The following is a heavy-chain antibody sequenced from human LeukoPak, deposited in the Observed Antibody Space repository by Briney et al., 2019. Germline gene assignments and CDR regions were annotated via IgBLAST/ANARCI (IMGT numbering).Heavy chain of an antibody. V-gene: IGHV1-18*01. J-gene: IGHJ1*01. D-gene: IGHD6-13*01. CDR2: ISAYNGNT. CDR1: GYTFTSYG. CDR3: ARDQQQLVLAEYFQH. Sequence: GASVKVSCKASGYTFTSYGISWVRQAPGQGLEWMGWISAYNGNTNYAQKLQGRVTMTTDTSTSTAYMELRSLRSDDTAVYYCARDQQQLVLAEYFQHWGQGTLVTVSS.